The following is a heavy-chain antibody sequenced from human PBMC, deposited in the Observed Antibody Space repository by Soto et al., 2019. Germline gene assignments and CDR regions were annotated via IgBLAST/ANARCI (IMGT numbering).Heavy chain of an antibody. CDR2: ISAYNGNT. J-gene: IGHJ4*02. Sequence: ASVKVSCKASGYTFTSYGISCVRQAPGQGLEWMGWISAYNGNTNYAQKLQGRVTMTTDTSTSTAYMELRSLRAEDTAVYYCVRDMQLWRLDSWGQGTLVTVSS. D-gene: IGHD2-21*01. CDR1: GYTFTSYG. CDR3: VRDMQLWRLDS. V-gene: IGHV1-18*01.